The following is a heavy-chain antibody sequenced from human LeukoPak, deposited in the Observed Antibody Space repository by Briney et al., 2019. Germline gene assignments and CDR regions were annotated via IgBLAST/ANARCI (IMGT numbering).Heavy chain of an antibody. J-gene: IGHJ4*02. CDR1: EYTFTSYD. V-gene: IGHV1-69*05. Sequence: SVKVSCKASEYTFTSYDINWVRQATGQGLEWMGGIIPIFGTANYAQKFQGRVTITTDESTSTAYMELSSLRSEDTAVYYCARVGHYDSSGFDYWGQGTLVTVSS. CDR2: IIPIFGTA. D-gene: IGHD3-22*01. CDR3: ARVGHYDSSGFDY.